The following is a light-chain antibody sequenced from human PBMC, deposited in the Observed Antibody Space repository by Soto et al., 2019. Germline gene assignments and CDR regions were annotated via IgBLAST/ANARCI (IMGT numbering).Light chain of an antibody. CDR1: HYVYSN. CDR3: QQYHHLWT. V-gene: IGKV3-15*01. Sequence: EIVMTQSPATLSVSPGERATLSCTASHYVYSNVAWFQQRPGQAPRLLIYRASTTATGTPARFSGSGSGTEFTITITRLESDDVSLYYCQQYHHLWTFGQGTEVEIK. CDR2: RAS. J-gene: IGKJ1*01.